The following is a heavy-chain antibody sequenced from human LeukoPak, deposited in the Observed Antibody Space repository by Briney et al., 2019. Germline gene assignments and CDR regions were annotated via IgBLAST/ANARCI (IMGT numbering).Heavy chain of an antibody. D-gene: IGHD3-22*01. V-gene: IGHV1-18*01. CDR1: GYTFTSYG. CDR3: ARDPGPDSLITFDI. J-gene: IGHJ3*02. CDR2: ISAYNGNT. Sequence: GASVKVSCKASGYTFTSYGISWVRQAPGQGLEWMGWISAYNGNTNYAQKLQGRVTMTTDTCTSTAYMELRSLRSDDTAVYYCARDPGPDSLITFDIWGQGTMVTVSS.